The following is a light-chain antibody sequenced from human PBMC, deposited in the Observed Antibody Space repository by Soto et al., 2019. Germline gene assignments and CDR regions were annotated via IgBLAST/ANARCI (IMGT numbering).Light chain of an antibody. J-gene: IGLJ2*01. V-gene: IGLV2-8*02. CDR1: SSDVGGYNY. Sequence: QSALTQPPSASRSPGQSVTISCTGTSSDVGGYNYVSWYQQHPGKAPKLMIYEVSKRPSGVPDRLSGSKSGNTASLTVSGLQVEDEADYFCASYTGSDTLVFGGGTKLTV. CDR3: ASYTGSDTLV. CDR2: EVS.